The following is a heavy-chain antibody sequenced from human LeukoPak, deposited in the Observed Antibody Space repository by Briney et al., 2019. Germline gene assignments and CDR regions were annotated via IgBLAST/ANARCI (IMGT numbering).Heavy chain of an antibody. J-gene: IGHJ6*03. V-gene: IGHV4-59*01. CDR1: GGSISSYY. CDR3: AREVLRGSYYYYYMDV. D-gene: IGHD2-8*02. Sequence: SETLSLTCTVSGGSISSYYWSWIRQPPGKGLEGIGYIYYSGSTNYNPSLKSRVTISVDTSKNQFSLKLSSVTAADTAVYYCAREVLRGSYYYYYMDVWGKGTTVTVSS. CDR2: IYYSGST.